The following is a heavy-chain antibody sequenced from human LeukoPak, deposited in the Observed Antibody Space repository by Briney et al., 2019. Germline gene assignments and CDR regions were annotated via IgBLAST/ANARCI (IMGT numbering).Heavy chain of an antibody. CDR3: ARDQSSGWYGLDY. V-gene: IGHV4-59*01. CDR1: GGSISSYY. CDR2: IYYSGST. Sequence: SETLSLTCTVSGGSISSYYWSWIRQPPGKGLEWIGYIYYSGSTNYNPSLKSRVTISVDTSKNQFSLKLSSVTAADTAVYYCARDQSSGWYGLDYWGQRTLVTVSS. D-gene: IGHD6-19*01. J-gene: IGHJ4*02.